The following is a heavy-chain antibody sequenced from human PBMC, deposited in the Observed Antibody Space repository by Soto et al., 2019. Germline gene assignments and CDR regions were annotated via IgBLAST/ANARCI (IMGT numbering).Heavy chain of an antibody. Sequence: GGSLRLSCAASEFTFSTYAMSWVRQAPGQGLEWVSATSGSGTNTYYADSVKGRFTITRDNSNNILYLQMNSLRADDTAMYYCARAPNYDFGDGYSDLYDPWAQGTLVTVSS. J-gene: IGHJ5*02. CDR3: ARAPNYDFGDGYSDLYDP. V-gene: IGHV3-23*01. CDR2: TSGSGTNT. CDR1: EFTFSTYA. D-gene: IGHD3-3*01.